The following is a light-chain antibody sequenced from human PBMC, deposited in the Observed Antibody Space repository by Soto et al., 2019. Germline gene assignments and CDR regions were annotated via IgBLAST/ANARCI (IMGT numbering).Light chain of an antibody. CDR2: EVS. CDR1: SSDIGAYDY. J-gene: IGLJ1*01. CDR3: SSYTSSSTLYV. Sequence: QSALTQPASLSGSPGQSITISCTGTSSDIGAYDYVSWFQQHPGKAPKLMIYEVSNRPSGVSNRFSGSKSGNTASLTISGLQAEDEADDYCSSYTSSSTLYVFGTGTKVTVL. V-gene: IGLV2-14*01.